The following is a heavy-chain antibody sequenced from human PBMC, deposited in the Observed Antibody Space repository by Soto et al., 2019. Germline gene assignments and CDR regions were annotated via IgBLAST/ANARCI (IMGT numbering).Heavy chain of an antibody. D-gene: IGHD4-17*01. J-gene: IGHJ4*02. V-gene: IGHV4-31*03. CDR2: IYYSGST. Sequence: QVQLQESGPGLVKPSQTLSLTCTVSGGSISSGGYYWSWIRQHPGKGLEWIGYIYYSGSTYYNPSLKSRVTISVDTSKNQFSLKLSSVTAADTAVYYCARSHWTTVTYHLDYWGQGTLVTVSS. CDR1: GGSISSGGYY. CDR3: ARSHWTTVTYHLDY.